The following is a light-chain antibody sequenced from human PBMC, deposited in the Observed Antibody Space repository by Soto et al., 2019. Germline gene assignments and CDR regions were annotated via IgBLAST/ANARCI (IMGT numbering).Light chain of an antibody. CDR3: AVWDDSLNGFFV. J-gene: IGLJ1*01. CDR1: SSNIGSNA. CDR2: DNN. V-gene: IGLV1-44*01. Sequence: QAVVTQSPSASGTPGQRVTISCSGSSSNIGSNAVSWYRQLPGTAPKLLVHDNNQRPSGVPDRVSGSKSGTSASLAISGLQSEDEADYYCAVWDDSLNGFFVFGTGTKLTVL.